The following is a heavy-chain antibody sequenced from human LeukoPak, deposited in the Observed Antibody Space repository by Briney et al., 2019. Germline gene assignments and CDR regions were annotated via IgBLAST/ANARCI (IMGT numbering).Heavy chain of an antibody. CDR2: ISYDGSNK. CDR1: GFTFSSYA. CDR3: ASWSAAGDFDY. V-gene: IGHV3-30*04. D-gene: IGHD6-13*01. J-gene: IGHJ4*02. Sequence: PGGSLRLSCAASGFTFSSYAMHWLRQAPGKGLEWVAVISYDGSNKYYADSVKGRFTISRDNAKNTLYLQMNSLRAEDAAVYCGASWSAAGDFDYWRQGTLLSVSS.